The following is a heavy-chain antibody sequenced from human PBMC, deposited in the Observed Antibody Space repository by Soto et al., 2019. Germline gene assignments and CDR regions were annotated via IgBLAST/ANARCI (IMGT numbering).Heavy chain of an antibody. D-gene: IGHD3-9*01. CDR3: VRLVGNSWLDH. CDR1: GDSVSSNSAV. Sequence: SQTLSLTCAISGDSVSSNSAVWNWIRQSPSRGLEWLGRTYYRSQWHYEYAVFVQSRISIDPDTSKNQFSLQLNSVTPEDTAVYYCVRLVGNSWLDHWGQGALVTVSS. J-gene: IGHJ4*02. V-gene: IGHV6-1*01. CDR2: TYYRSQWHY.